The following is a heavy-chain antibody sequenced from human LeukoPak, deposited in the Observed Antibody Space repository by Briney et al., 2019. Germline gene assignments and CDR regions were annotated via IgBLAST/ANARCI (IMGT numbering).Heavy chain of an antibody. CDR1: GFTFSSYG. Sequence: GGSLRLSCAASGFTFSSYGMHWVRQAPGKGLEWVAVISYDGSNKYYADSVKGRFTISRDNSKNTLYLQMNSLRAEDTAVYYCAKSTLRGYSYGYVDYWGQGTLVTVSS. J-gene: IGHJ4*02. CDR3: AKSTLRGYSYGYVDY. D-gene: IGHD5-18*01. V-gene: IGHV3-30*18. CDR2: ISYDGSNK.